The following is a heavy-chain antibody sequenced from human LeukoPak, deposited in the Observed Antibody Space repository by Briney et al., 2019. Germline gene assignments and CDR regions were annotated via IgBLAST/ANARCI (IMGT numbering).Heavy chain of an antibody. V-gene: IGHV1-46*01. CDR3: AREREIAVALGWLDP. CDR2: INPSGGST. CDR1: GYTFTSYY. Sequence: ASVKVSCKASGYTFTSYYMHWVRQAPGQGLEWMGIINPSGGSTSYAQKFQGRVTMTRDTSTSTVYMELSSLRSEDTAVYYCAREREIAVALGWLDPWAREPWSPSPQ. J-gene: IGHJ5*02. D-gene: IGHD6-19*01.